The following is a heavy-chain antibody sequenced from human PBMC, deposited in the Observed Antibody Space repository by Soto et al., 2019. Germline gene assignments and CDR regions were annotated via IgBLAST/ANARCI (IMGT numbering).Heavy chain of an antibody. CDR3: AKGATTSCFSPFDI. D-gene: IGHD2-2*01. CDR2: ISWNSGNI. Sequence: EVQLVESGRGLVQPGRSLRLSCAASALSFDDYAMHWVRQVPGKGLEWVSGISWNSGNIVYADSVKGRFTISRDNAKHTLYLQMNSLKTEDTAVYYCAKGATTSCFSPFDIWGQGTMVTVSS. CDR1: ALSFDDYA. V-gene: IGHV3-9*01. J-gene: IGHJ3*02.